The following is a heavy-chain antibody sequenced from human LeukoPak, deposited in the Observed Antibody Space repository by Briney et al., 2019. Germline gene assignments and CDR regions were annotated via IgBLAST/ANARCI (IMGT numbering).Heavy chain of an antibody. V-gene: IGHV3-33*01. J-gene: IGHJ4*02. CDR3: ATGVEMATIPDY. CDR1: GFTFSSYG. Sequence: GGSLRLSCAASGFTFSSYGMHWVRQAPGKGLEWVAVIWYDGSNKYYADSVKGRFTISRDNSKNTLYLQMNSLRAEDTAVYYCATGVEMATIPDYWGQGTLVTVSS. CDR2: IWYDGSNK. D-gene: IGHD5-24*01.